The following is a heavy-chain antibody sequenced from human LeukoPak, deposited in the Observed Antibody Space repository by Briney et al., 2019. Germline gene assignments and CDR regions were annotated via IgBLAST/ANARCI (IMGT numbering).Heavy chain of an antibody. CDR3: AKDELGAVAGLLDY. Sequence: PGGSLRLSCAASGFTLSLYGMYWVRQAPGKGLEWVAVISFDGSNKYYADSVRGRFTVSRDNSKDTLYLQMNSLRAEDTAVYYCAKDELGAVAGLLDYWGQGILVTVSS. D-gene: IGHD6-13*01. V-gene: IGHV3-30*18. CDR1: GFTLSLYG. CDR2: ISFDGSNK. J-gene: IGHJ4*02.